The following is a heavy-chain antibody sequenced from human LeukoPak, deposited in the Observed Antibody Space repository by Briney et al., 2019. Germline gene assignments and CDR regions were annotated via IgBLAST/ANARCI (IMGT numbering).Heavy chain of an antibody. Sequence: GRSLRLSCAASGFTFSSYAMHWVRQAPGKGLEWVAVISYDGSNKYYADSVKGRFTISRDNSKNTVYLQLNSLRVEDTAVYYCARHGVVAFGAFDIWGQGTMVTVSS. CDR3: ARHGVVAFGAFDI. V-gene: IGHV3-30*14. J-gene: IGHJ3*02. CDR1: GFTFSSYA. CDR2: ISYDGSNK. D-gene: IGHD2-21*01.